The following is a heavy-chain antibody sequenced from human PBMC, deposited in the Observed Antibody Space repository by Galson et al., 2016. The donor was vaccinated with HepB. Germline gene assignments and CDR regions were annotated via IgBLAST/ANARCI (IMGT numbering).Heavy chain of an antibody. V-gene: IGHV3-30*18. D-gene: IGHD3-9*01. J-gene: IGHJ4*02. CDR2: ISHDGSNS. CDR1: GFTFSRFW. CDR3: AKGDYDVLRYSDH. Sequence: SLRLSCAASGFTFSRFWMNWVRQAPGKGLEWVAGISHDGSNSYHVDSVKGRFTISRDNFKSTLYLEMNSLRGEDTAIYYCAKGDYDVLRYSDHWGQGTLVTVSS.